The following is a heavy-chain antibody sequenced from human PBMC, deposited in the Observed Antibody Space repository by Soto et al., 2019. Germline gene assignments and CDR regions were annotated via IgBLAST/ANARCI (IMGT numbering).Heavy chain of an antibody. CDR3: AREAVDDSSGYYYGFDY. D-gene: IGHD3-22*01. CDR1: GYTFTSYG. J-gene: IGHJ4*02. Sequence: GASVKVSCKASGYTFTSYGISWVRQAPGQGLEWMGWISAYNGNTNYAQKLQGRVTMTTDTSTSTAYMELRSLRSDDTAVYYCAREAVDDSSGYYYGFDYGGQGTLVTVSS. CDR2: ISAYNGNT. V-gene: IGHV1-18*01.